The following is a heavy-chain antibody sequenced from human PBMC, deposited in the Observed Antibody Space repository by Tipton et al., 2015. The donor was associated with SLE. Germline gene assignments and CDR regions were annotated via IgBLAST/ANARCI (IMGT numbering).Heavy chain of an antibody. J-gene: IGHJ4*02. CDR1: GGTFSSYA. V-gene: IGHV1-18*01. CDR3: ARDRERWFGELLSYFDY. Sequence: QLVQSGPEVKKPGSSVKVSCKASGGTFSSYAISWVRQAPGQGLEWMGRIIAYNGNTNYAQKLQGRVTMTTDTSTSTAYMELRSLRSDDTAVYYCARDRERWFGELLSYFDYWGQGTLVTVSS. CDR2: IIAYNGNT. D-gene: IGHD3-10*01.